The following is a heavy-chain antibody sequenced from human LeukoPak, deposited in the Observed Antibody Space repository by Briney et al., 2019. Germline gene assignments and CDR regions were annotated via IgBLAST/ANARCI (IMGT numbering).Heavy chain of an antibody. CDR3: ARAGRYYYDSSGYSYYYMDV. J-gene: IGHJ6*03. CDR2: IYTSGST. Sequence: SETLSLTCTVSGGSISSYYWSWIRQPAGKGLEWIGRIYTSGSTNYNPSLKSRVTMSVDTSKNQFSLKLSSVTAADTAVHYCARAGRYYYDSSGYSYYYMDVWGKGTTVTISS. V-gene: IGHV4-4*07. CDR1: GGSISSYY. D-gene: IGHD3-22*01.